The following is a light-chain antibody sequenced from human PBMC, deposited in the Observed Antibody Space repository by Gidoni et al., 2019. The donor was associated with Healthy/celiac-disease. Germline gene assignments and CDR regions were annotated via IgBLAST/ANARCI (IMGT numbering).Light chain of an antibody. J-gene: IGKJ1*01. CDR1: QSISSW. CDR2: KAS. CDR3: QQYNSYPWT. V-gene: IGKV1-5*03. Sequence: RVTITCRASQSISSWLAWYQQKPGKAPKLLIYKASSLESRVPSRFSGSGSGTEFTLTISSLQPDDFATYYCQQYNSYPWTFGQGTKVEIK.